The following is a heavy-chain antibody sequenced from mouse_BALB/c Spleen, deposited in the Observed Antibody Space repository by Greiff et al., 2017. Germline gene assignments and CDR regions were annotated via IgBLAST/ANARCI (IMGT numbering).Heavy chain of an antibody. CDR1: GFTFSSYG. D-gene: IGHD4-1*01. V-gene: IGHV5-6*01. CDR3: ARQLGRGYAMDY. J-gene: IGHJ4*01. Sequence: DVHLVESGGDLVKPGGSLKLSCAASGFTFSSYGMSWVRQTPDKRLEWVATISSGGSYTYYPDSVKGRFTISRDNAKNTLYLQMSSLKSEDTAMYYCARQLGRGYAMDYWGQGTSVTVSS. CDR2: ISSGGSYT.